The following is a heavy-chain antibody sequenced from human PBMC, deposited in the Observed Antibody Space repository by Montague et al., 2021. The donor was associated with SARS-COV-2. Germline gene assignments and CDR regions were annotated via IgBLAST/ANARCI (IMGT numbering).Heavy chain of an antibody. J-gene: IGHJ5*01. D-gene: IGHD3-10*01. CDR2: IYYSGST. V-gene: IGHV4-39*01. CDR3: ARPLNLYYYGSGSYSSWFDP. CDR1: GGSISSSSYY. Sequence: ETLSLTCTVSGGSISSSSYYWGWIRQPPGKGLAWIGSIYYSGSTYYNPSLKSRVTISVDTSKNQFSLKLSSVTAADTAVYYCARPLNLYYYGSGSYSSWFDPWGQGTLVTVSS.